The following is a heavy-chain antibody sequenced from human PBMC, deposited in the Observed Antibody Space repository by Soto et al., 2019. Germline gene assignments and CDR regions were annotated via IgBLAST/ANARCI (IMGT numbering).Heavy chain of an antibody. V-gene: IGHV1-18*01. Sequence: QVHLVQSGAEVKKPGASVKVSCKASGYTFTSYGITWVRQAPGQGLEWMGWISAHNGNTNYAQKLQGRVILTRDTSPSTAYMELRSLISAASAVYSCARGRYGDYWGQGALVTVSS. J-gene: IGHJ4*02. CDR2: ISAHNGNT. CDR3: ARGRYGDY. CDR1: GYTFTSYG. D-gene: IGHD1-1*01.